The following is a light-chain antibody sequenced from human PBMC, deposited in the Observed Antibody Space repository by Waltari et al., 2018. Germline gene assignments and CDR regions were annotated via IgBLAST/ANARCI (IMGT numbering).Light chain of an antibody. J-gene: IGLJ3*02. Sequence: QSALTQPPSVSGSLGQTVSISCTRSASAVVAFDRFSWYRQSPGTAPKLLIYEVTGRPSGVSGRFSGSKSGNTASLTISGLQPDDEADYYCSSYIPRRTWVFGGGTTLTVL. CDR3: SSYIPRRTWV. CDR1: ASAVVAFDR. CDR2: EVT. V-gene: IGLV2-18*02.